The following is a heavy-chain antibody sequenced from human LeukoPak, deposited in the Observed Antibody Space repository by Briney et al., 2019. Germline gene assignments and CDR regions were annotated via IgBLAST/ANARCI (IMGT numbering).Heavy chain of an antibody. CDR3: ARDVGRRYDILTGLKGGNWFDP. Sequence: SVKVSCKASGGTFSSYAISWVRQAPGQRLEWMGRIIPILGIANYAQKFQGRVTITADKSTSTAYMELSSLRSEDTAVYYCARDVGRRYDILTGLKGGNWFDPWGQGTLVTVSS. D-gene: IGHD3-9*01. CDR2: IIPILGIA. V-gene: IGHV1-69*04. J-gene: IGHJ5*02. CDR1: GGTFSSYA.